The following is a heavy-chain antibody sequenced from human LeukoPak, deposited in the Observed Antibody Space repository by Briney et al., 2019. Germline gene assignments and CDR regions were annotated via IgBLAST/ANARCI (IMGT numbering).Heavy chain of an antibody. CDR2: INWDGGST. CDR1: GFSFADHG. D-gene: IGHD3-22*01. Sequence: GGSLRLSCAASGFSFADHGMAWVRQVPGKGLEWVSGINWDGGSTGYGDSVKGRFTISRDNTKNSLYLQMNSLRAEDTALYYCARSAHYYDSSGYPTHFDYWGQGTLVTVSS. V-gene: IGHV3-20*04. CDR3: ARSAHYYDSSGYPTHFDY. J-gene: IGHJ4*02.